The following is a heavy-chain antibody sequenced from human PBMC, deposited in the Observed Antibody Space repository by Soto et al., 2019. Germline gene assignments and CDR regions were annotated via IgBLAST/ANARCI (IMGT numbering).Heavy chain of an antibody. CDR2: IWYYGSNK. CDR3: ARGGGITIFGVVIPTYYFDY. Sequence: QVQLVESGGGVVQPGRSLRLSCAASGFTFSSYGMHWVRQAPGKGLEWVAVIWYYGSNKYYADSVKGRFTISRDNSKNKLYLQMNSMRDEDTAVYYCARGGGITIFGVVIPTYYFDYWGQGTLVTVSS. V-gene: IGHV3-33*01. D-gene: IGHD3-3*01. J-gene: IGHJ4*02. CDR1: GFTFSSYG.